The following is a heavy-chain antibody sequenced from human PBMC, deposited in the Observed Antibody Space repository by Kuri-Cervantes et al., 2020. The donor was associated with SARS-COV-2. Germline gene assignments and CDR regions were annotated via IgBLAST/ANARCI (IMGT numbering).Heavy chain of an antibody. Sequence: GESLKISCVASGFTFSSYGMHWVRQAPGKGLEWVAVISYDGSNKYYADSVKGRFTISRDNSKNTLYLQMSSLRAEDTAVYYCAKARYRSFSNSISDYWGQGTLVTVSS. D-gene: IGHD3-3*02. CDR1: GFTFSSYG. CDR3: AKARYRSFSNSISDY. CDR2: ISYDGSNK. V-gene: IGHV3-30*18. J-gene: IGHJ4*02.